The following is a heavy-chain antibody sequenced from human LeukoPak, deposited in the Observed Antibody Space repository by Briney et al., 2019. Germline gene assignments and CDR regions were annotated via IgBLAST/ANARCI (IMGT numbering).Heavy chain of an antibody. V-gene: IGHV4-59*01. J-gene: IGHJ4*02. CDR1: GGSISSYY. Sequence: SETLSLTCTVSGGSISSYYWSWIRQPPGKGLEWIGYIYYSGSTNYNPSLKSRVTISVDTSKNHFSLKLSSVTAADTAVYYCARAPFGYCSSTSCYTRFDYWGQGTLVTVSS. CDR3: ARAPFGYCSSTSCYTRFDY. D-gene: IGHD2-2*02. CDR2: IYYSGST.